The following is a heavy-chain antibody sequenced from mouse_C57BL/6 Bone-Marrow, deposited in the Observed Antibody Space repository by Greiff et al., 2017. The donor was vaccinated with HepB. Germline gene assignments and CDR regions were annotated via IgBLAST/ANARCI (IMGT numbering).Heavy chain of an antibody. D-gene: IGHD2-1*01. CDR1: GYTFTSYW. Sequence: VQLQQSGAELVKPGASVKMSCKASGYTFTSYWLTWVKQRPGQGLEWIGDIYPGSGSTNYNEKFKSKATLTVDTSSSTAYMQLSSLTSEDSAVYYCARGHGNYAYWGQGTTLTVSS. V-gene: IGHV1-55*01. CDR3: ARGHGNYAY. CDR2: IYPGSGST. J-gene: IGHJ2*01.